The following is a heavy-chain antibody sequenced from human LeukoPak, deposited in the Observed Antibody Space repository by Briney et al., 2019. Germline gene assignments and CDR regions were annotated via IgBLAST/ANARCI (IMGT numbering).Heavy chain of an antibody. V-gene: IGHV4-61*02. CDR3: ARAAGMFSDAFDI. J-gene: IGHJ3*02. D-gene: IGHD3-10*01. CDR2: IYTSGST. CDR1: GGSISSGSYY. Sequence: ASETLSLTCTVSGGSISSGSYYWSWIRQPAGKGLEWIGRIYTSGSTNYNPSLKSRVTISVDTSKNQFSLKLSSVTAADTAVYYCARAAGMFSDAFDIWGQGTMVTVSS.